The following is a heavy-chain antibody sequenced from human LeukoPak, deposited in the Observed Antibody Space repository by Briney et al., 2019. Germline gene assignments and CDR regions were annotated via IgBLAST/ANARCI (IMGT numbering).Heavy chain of an antibody. CDR1: GASVSSLH. J-gene: IGHJ4*02. CDR3: TKGYYEPFDS. V-gene: IGHV4-59*02. Sequence: PSETLSLTCSVSGASVSSLHWNWVRQSPGKGLKWIGNIYSPGTTKYNPSLKSRVTLSLDTSKNQFSLRLTSVTAADTAVYFCTKGYYEPFDSWGQGILVTVSS. D-gene: IGHD3-16*01. CDR2: IYSPGTT.